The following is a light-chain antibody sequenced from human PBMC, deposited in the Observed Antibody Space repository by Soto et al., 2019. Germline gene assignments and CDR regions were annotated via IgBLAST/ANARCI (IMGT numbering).Light chain of an antibody. Sequence: RPVSMACSPGRKVTIYCSGSSSNIGGNSVSWYQQLPGTAPKLLIYDDNKRPSGIPDRFSGSKSGTSATLGITGFQTGDEADYYCGSWDSSLSAYVFGTGTKVTVL. CDR1: SSNIGGNS. CDR2: DDN. J-gene: IGLJ1*01. CDR3: GSWDSSLSAYV. V-gene: IGLV1-51*01.